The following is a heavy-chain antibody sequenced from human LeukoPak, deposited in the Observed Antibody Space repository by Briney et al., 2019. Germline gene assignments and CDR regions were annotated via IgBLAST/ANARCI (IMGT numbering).Heavy chain of an antibody. D-gene: IGHD4-23*01. J-gene: IGHJ3*02. V-gene: IGHV3-30*04. Sequence: GGSLTLSCAASGFTFSSYAMHWVRQAPGKGLEWVAIISYDGSYKYYADSVKGRFTISRDNSKNTLYLQVNSLRAEDTAVYYCARDLYGGNSGAFDIWGQGTMVTVSS. CDR1: GFTFSSYA. CDR2: ISYDGSYK. CDR3: ARDLYGGNSGAFDI.